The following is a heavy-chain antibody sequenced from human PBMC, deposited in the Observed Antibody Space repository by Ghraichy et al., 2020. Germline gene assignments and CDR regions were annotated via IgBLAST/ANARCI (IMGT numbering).Heavy chain of an antibody. CDR1: DAPINSGGYS. CDR3: ARSGVYCSSPICFDDENWFDP. CDR2: IFYSGTT. V-gene: IGHV4-31*03. D-gene: IGHD2-2*01. J-gene: IGHJ5*02. Sequence: SETLSLTCSVSDAPINSGGYSWTWIRQHPGKGLEWIGNIFYSGTTYYNPSHKSRVAISVDTSKNQFSLKLSSVTAADTAVYYCARSGVYCSSPICFDDENWFDPWGQGALVTVSS.